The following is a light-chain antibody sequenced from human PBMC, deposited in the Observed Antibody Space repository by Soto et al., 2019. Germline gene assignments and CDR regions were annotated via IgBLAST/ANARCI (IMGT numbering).Light chain of an antibody. J-gene: IGKJ3*01. V-gene: IGKV1-9*01. CDR2: GAS. CDR1: HGIPNF. CDR3: QQLNSFPIP. Sequence: IQLTQSPSSLSAPVGDRVTISCRASHGIPNFLAWYQQKPGKPNKLLIYGASTLQCVVPSRFSGSGSATYFNLIISSLQPEDFVNYYCQQLNSFPIPVGPGTKVDIK.